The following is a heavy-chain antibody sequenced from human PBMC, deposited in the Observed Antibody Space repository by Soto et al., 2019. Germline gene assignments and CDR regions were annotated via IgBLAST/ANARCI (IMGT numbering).Heavy chain of an antibody. CDR2: IRSKANSYAT. CDR1: GFTFSGSA. V-gene: IGHV3-73*02. J-gene: IGHJ4*02. CDR3: TRPPGSSY. Sequence: EVQLVESGGGLVQPGGSLKLSCAASGFTFSGSAMHWVRQASGKGLEWVGRIRSKANSYATAYAASVKGRFTISRDDPKNTAYLQMNSLKTEDTAVYYCTRPPGSSYWGQGTLVTVSS.